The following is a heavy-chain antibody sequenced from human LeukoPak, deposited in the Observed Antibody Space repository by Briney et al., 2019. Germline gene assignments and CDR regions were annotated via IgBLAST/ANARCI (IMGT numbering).Heavy chain of an antibody. D-gene: IGHD1-1*01. CDR3: AKAASSWIWYIYFQH. CDR2: ISGSGGST. V-gene: IGHV3-23*01. CDR1: GFTFSSYA. Sequence: GRSLRLSCAASGFTFSSYAMHWVRQAPGKGLEWVSAISGSGGSTYYADSVKGRFTISRDNSKNTLYLQMNSLRAEDTAVYYCAKAASSWIWYIYFQHWGQGTLVTVSS. J-gene: IGHJ1*01.